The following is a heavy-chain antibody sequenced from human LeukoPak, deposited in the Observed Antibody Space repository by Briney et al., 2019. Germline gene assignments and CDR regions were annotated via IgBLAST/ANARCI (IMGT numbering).Heavy chain of an antibody. Sequence: KASETLSLTCTVSGASISSSSYYWGWIRQPPGKGLEWIGSIYYSGSTNYNPSLKSRVTISVDTSKNQFSLKLSSVTAVDTAVYYCATSSGSYYYWGQGTLVTVSS. V-gene: IGHV4-39*01. D-gene: IGHD1-26*01. CDR2: IYYSGST. J-gene: IGHJ4*02. CDR3: ATSSGSYYY. CDR1: GASISSSSYY.